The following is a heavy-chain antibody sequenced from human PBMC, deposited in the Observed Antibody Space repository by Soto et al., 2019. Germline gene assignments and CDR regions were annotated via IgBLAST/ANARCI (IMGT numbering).Heavy chain of an antibody. V-gene: IGHV1-69*01. CDR3: ARLWDSSHGFNFDY. J-gene: IGHJ4*02. CDR1: GVTFSSYP. CDR2: IIPITGTI. D-gene: IGHD6-6*01. Sequence: QVQLVQSGAEVKKAGSSVKVSCKASGVTFSSYPISWVRQAPGQGLEWMGGIIPITGTIQYAQKFQGRLTVTADESTTTAYMVLVSLESADTAVYYCARLWDSSHGFNFDYWGQGTLVTVSS.